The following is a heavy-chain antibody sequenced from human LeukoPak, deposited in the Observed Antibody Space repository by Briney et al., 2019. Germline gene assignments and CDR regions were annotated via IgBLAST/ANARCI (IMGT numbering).Heavy chain of an antibody. D-gene: IGHD5-12*01. Sequence: GGFLRLSCAASGFTFSSYWMHWVRQAPGKGLVWVSRINTDGSSTSYADSVKGRFTISRDNAKNTLYLQMNSLRAEDTAVYYCARGGIVATPPLPIQYWGQGTLVTVSS. CDR3: ARGGIVATPPLPIQY. CDR1: GFTFSSYW. J-gene: IGHJ4*02. V-gene: IGHV3-74*01. CDR2: INTDGSST.